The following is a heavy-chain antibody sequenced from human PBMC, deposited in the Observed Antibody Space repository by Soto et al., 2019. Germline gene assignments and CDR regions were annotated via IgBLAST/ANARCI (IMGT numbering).Heavy chain of an antibody. V-gene: IGHV4-59*01. CDR1: GGSISSYY. D-gene: IGHD6-13*01. J-gene: IGHJ5*02. CDR2: IYYSGST. CDR3: ARVPIGSSWYWFDP. Sequence: QVQLQESGPGLVKPSETLSLTCTVSGGSISSYYWSWIRQPPGKGLEWIGYIYYSGSTNYNPSLKSRVTIAVDTSKNQFSLKLSSVTAADTAVYYCARVPIGSSWYWFDPWGQGTLVTVSS.